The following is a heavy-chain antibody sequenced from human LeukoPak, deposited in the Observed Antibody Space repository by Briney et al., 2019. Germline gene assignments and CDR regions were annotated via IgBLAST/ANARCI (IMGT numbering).Heavy chain of an antibody. Sequence: PGGSLRLSCAASGFTFADYAMHWDRQAPGKGLEWDSLIRWDGGGTYYADSVKGRFTISRDNSKNSLYLQMDSLRTEDTALYYCAKDLIAVAGTTEYFQHWGQGTLVTVSS. J-gene: IGHJ1*01. CDR1: GFTFADYA. V-gene: IGHV3-43*02. CDR2: IRWDGGGT. CDR3: AKDLIAVAGTTEYFQH. D-gene: IGHD6-19*01.